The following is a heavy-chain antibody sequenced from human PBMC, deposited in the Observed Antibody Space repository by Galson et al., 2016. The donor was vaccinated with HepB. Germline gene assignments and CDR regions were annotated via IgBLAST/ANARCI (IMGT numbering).Heavy chain of an antibody. Sequence: SLRLSCAASGFPFSRYGMHWVRQAPGKGLEWVAVIWYDGNKKYYGDSVKGRFTISRDNANNTLYLQMDSLRGEDTAVYHCARDALMGQGVMGDHWGQGTLVTVSS. D-gene: IGHD2-21*01. CDR2: IWYDGNKK. J-gene: IGHJ5*02. V-gene: IGHV3-33*01. CDR1: GFPFSRYG. CDR3: ARDALMGQGVMGDH.